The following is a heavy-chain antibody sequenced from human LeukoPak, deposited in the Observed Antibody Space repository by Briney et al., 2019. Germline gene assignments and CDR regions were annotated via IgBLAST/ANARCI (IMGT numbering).Heavy chain of an antibody. CDR1: GGPIRNSNYY. J-gene: IGHJ4*02. D-gene: IGHD2-21*02. V-gene: IGHV4-39*01. Sequence: SETLSLTCTVSGGPIRNSNYYWGWIRQPPGKGLEWIGTIYYSGSTYYNPSLKSRVTISVHTSKDQFSLKLSSVTAADTAVYYCARGGDWLFDYWGQGILVTVSS. CDR3: ARGGDWLFDY. CDR2: IYYSGST.